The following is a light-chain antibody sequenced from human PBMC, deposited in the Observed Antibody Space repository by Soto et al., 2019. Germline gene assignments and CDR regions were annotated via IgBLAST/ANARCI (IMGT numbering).Light chain of an antibody. Sequence: QAVVTQEPSLTVSRGGTVTLTCGSSAGPVSPGHYPYWFQQMPGQAPKTVIYDAHNKHPWTPARFSGSLLGGKAALTLSGAQPEDEADYYCLLSFSGAWVFGGGTKLTVL. J-gene: IGLJ3*02. CDR1: AGPVSPGHY. V-gene: IGLV7-46*01. CDR3: LLSFSGAWV. CDR2: DAH.